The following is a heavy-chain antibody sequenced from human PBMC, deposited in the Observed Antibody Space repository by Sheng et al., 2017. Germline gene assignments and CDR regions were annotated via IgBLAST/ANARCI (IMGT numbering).Heavy chain of an antibody. D-gene: IGHD3-9*01. CDR1: GGTFSSYA. V-gene: IGHV1-69*01. CDR2: IIPIFGTA. J-gene: IGHJ6*02. Sequence: QVQLVQSGAEVKKPGSSVKVSCKASGGTFSSYAISWVRQAPGQGLEWMGGIIPIFGTANYAQKFQGRVTITADESTSTAYMELSSLRSEDTAVYYCARDVELRYFDWLTNYYYYGMDVWDQGP. CDR3: ARDVELRYFDWLTNYYYYGMDV.